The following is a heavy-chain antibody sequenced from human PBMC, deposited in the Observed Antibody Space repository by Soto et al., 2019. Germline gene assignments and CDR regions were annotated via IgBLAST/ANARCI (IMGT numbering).Heavy chain of an antibody. J-gene: IGHJ4*02. D-gene: IGHD1-1*01. CDR3: ARAVQLERRFFDY. Sequence: PSETPSLTCAVSGGSISSSNWWGWGRHPPGKGLEWIGEIYHSGSTNYNPSLKSRVTISVDRSKNQFSLKLSSVTAADTAVYYCARAVQLERRFFDYWGQGTLVTGSS. CDR2: IYHSGST. V-gene: IGHV4-4*02. CDR1: GGSISSSNW.